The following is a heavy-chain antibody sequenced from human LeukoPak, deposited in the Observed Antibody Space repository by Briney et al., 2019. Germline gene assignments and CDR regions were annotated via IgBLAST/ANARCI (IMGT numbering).Heavy chain of an antibody. V-gene: IGHV4-34*01. J-gene: IGHJ4*02. D-gene: IGHD1-26*01. CDR2: INHSGST. CDR1: GGSFSGYY. CDR3: ARVVGAIRD. Sequence: RPSETLSLTCAVYGGSFSGYYWSWIRQPPGKGLEWIGEINHSGSTNYNPSLKSRVTISVDTSKNQFSLKLSSVTAADTAVYYCARVVGAIRDWGQGTLVTVSS.